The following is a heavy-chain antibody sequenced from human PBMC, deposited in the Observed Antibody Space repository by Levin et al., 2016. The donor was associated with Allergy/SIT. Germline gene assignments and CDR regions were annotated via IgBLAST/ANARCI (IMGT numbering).Heavy chain of an antibody. CDR3: ASLSTGRD. Sequence: GESLKISCAASGFSFSAYGMQWVRQAPGKGLEWVSFIGRDSGDIYYADSVKGRFTISRDNAEKSLFLQMNNLRADDTAVYFCASLSTGRDWGQGTLVTVSS. CDR2: IGRDSGDI. CDR1: GFSFSAYG. V-gene: IGHV3-21*01. J-gene: IGHJ4*02.